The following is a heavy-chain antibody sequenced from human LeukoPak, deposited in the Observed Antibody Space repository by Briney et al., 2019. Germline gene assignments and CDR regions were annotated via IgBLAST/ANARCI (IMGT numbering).Heavy chain of an antibody. D-gene: IGHD2-2*01. Sequence: ASVKVSCKASGYTFTGYYMHWVRQAPGQGLEWMGWINPNSGGTNYAQKFQGRVTMTRDTSISTAYMELSRLRSDDTAVYYCARSRRYCSSTSCYEYYYYGMDVWGQGTTVTVSS. CDR2: INPNSGGT. CDR1: GYTFTGYY. J-gene: IGHJ6*02. CDR3: ARSRRYCSSTSCYEYYYYGMDV. V-gene: IGHV1-2*02.